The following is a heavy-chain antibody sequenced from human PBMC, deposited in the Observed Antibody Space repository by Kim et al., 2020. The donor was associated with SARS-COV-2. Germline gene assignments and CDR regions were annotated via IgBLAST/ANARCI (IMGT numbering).Heavy chain of an antibody. D-gene: IGHD3-22*01. V-gene: IGHV4-34*01. Sequence: NHTPSLKSRVTISVDTSKNQFSLKLSSVTAADTAVYYCARGPTMTTTDYWGQGTLVTVSS. CDR3: ARGPTMTTTDY. J-gene: IGHJ4*02.